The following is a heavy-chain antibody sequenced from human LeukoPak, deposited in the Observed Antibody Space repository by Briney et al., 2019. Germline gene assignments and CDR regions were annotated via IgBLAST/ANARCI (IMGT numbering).Heavy chain of an antibody. D-gene: IGHD1-1*01. CDR3: AKFRVRQLERRFGMDV. CDR2: ISGSGGST. J-gene: IGHJ6*02. V-gene: IGHV3-23*01. CDR1: GFTFSSYA. Sequence: GGSLRLSCAASGFTFSSYAMSWVRQAPGKGLEWVSAISGSGGSTYYADSVKGRFTISRDNSKNTLYLQMNSLRAEDTAVYYCAKFRVRQLERRFGMDVWGQGTTVTVPS.